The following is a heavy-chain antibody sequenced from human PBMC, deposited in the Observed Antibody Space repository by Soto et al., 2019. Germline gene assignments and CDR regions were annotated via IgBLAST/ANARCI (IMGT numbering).Heavy chain of an antibody. D-gene: IGHD4-17*01. J-gene: IGHJ4*02. CDR3: ARGPHGDYVDY. CDR2: IIPILGIA. CDR1: GGTFSSYT. V-gene: IGHV1-69*02. Sequence: SVKVSCKASGGTFSSYTISWVRQAPGQGLEWMGRIIPILGIANYAQKFQGRVTITADKSTSTAYMELSSLRSEDTAVYYCARGPHGDYVDYWGQGTLVTVSS.